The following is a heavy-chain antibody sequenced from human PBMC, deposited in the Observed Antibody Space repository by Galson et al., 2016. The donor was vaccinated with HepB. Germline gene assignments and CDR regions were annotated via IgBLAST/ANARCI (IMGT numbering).Heavy chain of an antibody. Sequence: SLRLSCAAPGFAFGRYAMSWVRQAPGKGLEWVSAISGDGGSTYYAGSVQGRFTSSRDRSTNPMYLQMNSLRTDDTAVYYCARFTQEWLDRVYYFDYWGQGTLVTVSS. CDR1: GFAFGRYA. CDR3: ARFTQEWLDRVYYFDY. V-gene: IGHV3-23*01. CDR2: ISGDGGST. J-gene: IGHJ4*02. D-gene: IGHD6-19*01.